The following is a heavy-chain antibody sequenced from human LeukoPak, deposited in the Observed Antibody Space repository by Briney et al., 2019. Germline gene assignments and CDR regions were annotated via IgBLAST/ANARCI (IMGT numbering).Heavy chain of an antibody. D-gene: IGHD4-11*01. CDR2: INPNSGGT. CDR3: ARGGYSNYLWYYYYGMDV. Sequence: GASVKVSCKASGYTFTGYYTHWVRQAPGQGLEWMGWINPNSGGTNYAQKFQGWVTMTRDTSISTAYMELSRLRSDDTAVYYCARGGYSNYLWYYYYGMDVWGQGTTVTVSS. CDR1: GYTFTGYY. J-gene: IGHJ6*02. V-gene: IGHV1-2*04.